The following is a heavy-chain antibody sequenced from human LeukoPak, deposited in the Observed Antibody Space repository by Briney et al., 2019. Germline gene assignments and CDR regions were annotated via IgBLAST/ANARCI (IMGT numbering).Heavy chain of an antibody. V-gene: IGHV1-2*02. Sequence: GASVKVSCKASGYTFTGYYMHWVRQAPGQGLEWMGWINPNSGATNYAQKFQGRVTMTRDTSISTAHMELSRLRSDDTAVFYCARSGRVAGTWGNWFDPWGQGTLVTVSS. D-gene: IGHD6-19*01. J-gene: IGHJ5*02. CDR1: GYTFTGYY. CDR2: INPNSGAT. CDR3: ARSGRVAGTWGNWFDP.